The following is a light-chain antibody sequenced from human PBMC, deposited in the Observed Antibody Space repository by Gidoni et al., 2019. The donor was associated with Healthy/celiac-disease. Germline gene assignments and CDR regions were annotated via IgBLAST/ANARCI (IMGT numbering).Light chain of an antibody. CDR3: QQRSNWPGT. J-gene: IGKJ1*01. Sequence: EIVLTQSPATLSLSPGERATLSCRASQSVSSYLAWYQQQPGQAPRLLIYDASNSATGIPARFSGSGSGTDFTLTISSLEPEDFAVYYCQQRSNWPGTFGQGTKVEIK. CDR2: DAS. CDR1: QSVSSY. V-gene: IGKV3-11*01.